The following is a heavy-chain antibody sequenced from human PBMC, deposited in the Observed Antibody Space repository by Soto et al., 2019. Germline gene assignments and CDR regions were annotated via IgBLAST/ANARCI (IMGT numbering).Heavy chain of an antibody. J-gene: IGHJ4*02. CDR3: AAGSTYYYDSSGYYFDY. CDR1: GYTLTELS. Sequence: ASVKVSCKVSGYTLTELSMHWVRQAPGKGLEWMGGFDPEDGETIYAQKIQGRVTMTEDTSTDTAYMELSSLRSEDTAVYYCAAGSTYYYDSSGYYFDYWGQGSLVTVSS. D-gene: IGHD3-22*01. CDR2: FDPEDGET. V-gene: IGHV1-24*01.